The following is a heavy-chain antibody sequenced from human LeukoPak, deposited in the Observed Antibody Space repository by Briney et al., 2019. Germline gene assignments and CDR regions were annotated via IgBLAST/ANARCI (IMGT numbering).Heavy chain of an antibody. CDR2: IWYDGTNR. CDR1: GFTFSTYG. J-gene: IGHJ3*02. Sequence: GRSLRLSCTTSGFTFSTYGMHWVRQAPGKGLEWVAVIWYDGTNRYYADSVKGRFTISRDNSKNTLYLQMNSMRAEDTAVYYCARDQDRAFDIWGQGAMVTVSS. CDR3: ARDQDRAFDI. V-gene: IGHV3-33*01.